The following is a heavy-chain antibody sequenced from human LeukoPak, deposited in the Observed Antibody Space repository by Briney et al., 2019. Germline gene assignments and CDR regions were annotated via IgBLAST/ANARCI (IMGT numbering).Heavy chain of an antibody. CDR3: TTGDY. Sequence: GGSLRLSCTTSGFTFGDYAMSWVRQAPGKGLEWVGFIRSKAYGGTTEYAASVKGRFTISRDDSKSIAYLQMNSLKTEDTAVYYCTTGDYWGRGTLVSVSS. V-gene: IGHV3-49*04. CDR1: GFTFGDYA. CDR2: IRSKAYGGTT. J-gene: IGHJ4*02.